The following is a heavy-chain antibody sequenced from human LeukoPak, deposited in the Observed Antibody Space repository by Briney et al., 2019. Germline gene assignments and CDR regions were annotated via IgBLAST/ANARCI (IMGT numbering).Heavy chain of an antibody. CDR3: ARWAYDNYYYYMDV. CDR2: ISAYNGNT. V-gene: IGHV1-18*01. D-gene: IGHD3-9*01. J-gene: IGHJ6*03. Sequence: EASVKVSCKASGYTFTSYGISWVRQAPGQGLEWMGWISAYNGNTNYAQKLQGRVTMTTDTSTSTAYMELRSLRSDDTAVYYCARWAYDNYYYYMDVWGKGTTVTISS. CDR1: GYTFTSYG.